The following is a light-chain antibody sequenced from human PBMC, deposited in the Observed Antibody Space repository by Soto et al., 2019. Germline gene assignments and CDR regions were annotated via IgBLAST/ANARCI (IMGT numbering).Light chain of an antibody. J-gene: IGKJ1*01. CDR1: QSVSSIY. CDR2: GAS. CDR3: QQYGSSPWT. Sequence: EIVLTQSPGTLSLSPGERATLSCRASQSVSSIYLAWYQQKPGQAPSLLIYGASSRATGIPDRFSGSGSGTDFTLNISRLEPEDFAVYYCQQYGSSPWTFGQGTKVEIK. V-gene: IGKV3-20*01.